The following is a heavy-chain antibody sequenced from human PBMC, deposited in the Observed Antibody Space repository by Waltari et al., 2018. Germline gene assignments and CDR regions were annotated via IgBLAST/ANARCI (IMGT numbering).Heavy chain of an antibody. CDR1: GGSISSSSYY. CDR3: ARGGAYCGGDCYSYAFDI. D-gene: IGHD2-21*01. Sequence: QLPLQESGPGLVKPSETLSLTCTVSGGSISSSSYYWGWIRQPPGKGLEWIGSIYYSGSTYYNPSLKSRVTISVDTSKNQFSLKLSSVTAADTAVYYCARGGAYCGGDCYSYAFDIWGQGTMVTVSS. V-gene: IGHV4-39*07. J-gene: IGHJ3*02. CDR2: IYYSGST.